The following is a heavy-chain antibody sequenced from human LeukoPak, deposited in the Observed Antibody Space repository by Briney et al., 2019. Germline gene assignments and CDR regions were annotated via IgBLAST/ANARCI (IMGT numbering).Heavy chain of an antibody. CDR1: GFTFSSYG. CDR3: AKDKGGDRYFDCYYS. D-gene: IGHD3-9*01. V-gene: IGHV3-30*18. CDR2: ISYDGSNK. J-gene: IGHJ4*02. Sequence: GGSLRLSCTASGFTFSSYGMHWVRQASGKGLEWVAVISYDGSNKYYADSVKGRFTISRDNSKNTLYLQMNSLRAEDTAVYYCAKDKGGDRYFDCYYSWGQGTLVTVSS.